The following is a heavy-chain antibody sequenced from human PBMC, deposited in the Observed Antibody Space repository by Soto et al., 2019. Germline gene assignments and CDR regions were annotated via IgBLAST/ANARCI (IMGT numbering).Heavy chain of an antibody. Sequence: KPSETLSLTCTVSGGSISDFYWSWIRQPPGKGLEWIGYIYYSGSTNCNPSLKSRVTISVDTSKNQFSLNLRSMSPADTAVYYCARVGGLAARTFDYWGPGTLVTVSS. D-gene: IGHD6-6*01. V-gene: IGHV4-59*01. J-gene: IGHJ4*02. CDR3: ARVGGLAARTFDY. CDR2: IYYSGST. CDR1: GGSISDFY.